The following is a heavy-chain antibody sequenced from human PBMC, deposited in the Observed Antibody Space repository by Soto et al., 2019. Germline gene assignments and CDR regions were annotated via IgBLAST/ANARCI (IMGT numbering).Heavy chain of an antibody. CDR3: AMLPWYSSSSRGYYFDY. J-gene: IGHJ4*02. Sequence: GGSLRLSCAASGFTFSSYAMSWVRQAPGKGLEWVSAISGSGGSTYYADSVKGRFTISRDNSKNTLYLQMNSPRAEDTAVYYCAMLPWYSSSSRGYYFDYWGQGTLVTVSS. CDR2: ISGSGGST. V-gene: IGHV3-23*01. D-gene: IGHD6-6*01. CDR1: GFTFSSYA.